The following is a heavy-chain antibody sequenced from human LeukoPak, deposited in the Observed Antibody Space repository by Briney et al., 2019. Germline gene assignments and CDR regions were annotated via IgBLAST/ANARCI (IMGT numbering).Heavy chain of an antibody. V-gene: IGHV3-21*01. D-gene: IGHD3-22*01. J-gene: IGHJ4*02. CDR1: GFTFSSYS. Sequence: GGSLRLSCAASGFTFSSYSMNWVRQAPGKGLEWVSSISSSSSYIYYADSVKGRFTISRDNAKNSLYLQMNSLRAEDTAVYYCARGGTLISTAYFDYWGQGTLVTVSS. CDR2: ISSSSSYI. CDR3: ARGGTLISTAYFDY.